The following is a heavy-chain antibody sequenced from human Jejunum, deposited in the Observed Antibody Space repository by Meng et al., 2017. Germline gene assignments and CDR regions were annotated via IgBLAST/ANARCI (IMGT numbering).Heavy chain of an antibody. CDR2: VNRKGTT. V-gene: IGHV4-34*01. D-gene: IGHD5-12*01. CDR3: ARPLGYNGVNLGFFQH. Sequence: VQLQQWGAGQLKPSETLSLTCAVYGASIGGYFWSWIRQTPGKEPEWIGEVNRKGTTNYNPSLEGRVSISVDTSKNQFSLTLNSVTAADTAVYHCARPLGYNGVNLGFFQHWGQGTLVTVSS. CDR1: GASIGGYF. J-gene: IGHJ1*01.